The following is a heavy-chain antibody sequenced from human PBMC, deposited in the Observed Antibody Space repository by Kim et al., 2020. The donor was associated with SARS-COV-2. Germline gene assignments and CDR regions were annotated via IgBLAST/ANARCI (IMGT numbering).Heavy chain of an antibody. V-gene: IGHV3-23*03. CDR1: GFTFSSYA. CDR2: IYSGGSST. D-gene: IGHD6-19*01. Sequence: GGSLRLSCAASGFTFSSYAMSWVRQAPGKGLEWVSVIYSGGSSTYYADSVKGRFTISRDNSKNTLYLQMNSLRAEDTAVYYCAKGYSSGWYGSWYFDLWGRGTLVTVSS. CDR3: AKGYSSGWYGSWYFDL. J-gene: IGHJ2*01.